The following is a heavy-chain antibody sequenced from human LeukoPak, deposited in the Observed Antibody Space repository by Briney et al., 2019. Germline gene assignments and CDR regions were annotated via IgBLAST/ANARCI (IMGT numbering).Heavy chain of an antibody. D-gene: IGHD3-10*01. Sequence: PGGSLRLSCAASGFTFSSYEMNWVRQAPGKGLEWVSYISSSGSTIYYADSVKGRFTISRDNAKNSLYLQMNSLRAEDTAVYYCARDSDYGSGSPNWFDPWGQGTLVTVSS. V-gene: IGHV3-48*03. J-gene: IGHJ5*02. CDR1: GFTFSSYE. CDR2: ISSSGSTI. CDR3: ARDSDYGSGSPNWFDP.